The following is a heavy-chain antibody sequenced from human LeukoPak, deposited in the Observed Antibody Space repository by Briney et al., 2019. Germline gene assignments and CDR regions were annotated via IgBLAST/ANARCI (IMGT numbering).Heavy chain of an antibody. Sequence: GASVKVSCKASGGTFSSYAISWVRQAPGQGLEWMGGIIPIFGTANYAQKFQGRVTMTRDTSTSTVYMELSSLRSEDTAVYYCARDSGMVRGTVDYWGQGTLVTVSS. CDR1: GGTFSSYA. V-gene: IGHV1-69*05. J-gene: IGHJ4*02. CDR2: IIPIFGTA. D-gene: IGHD3-10*01. CDR3: ARDSGMVRGTVDY.